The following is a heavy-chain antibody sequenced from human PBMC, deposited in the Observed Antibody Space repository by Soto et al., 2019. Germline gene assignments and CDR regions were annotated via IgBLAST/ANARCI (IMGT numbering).Heavy chain of an antibody. D-gene: IGHD1-26*01. V-gene: IGHV1-18*03. J-gene: IGHJ4*02. Sequence: QVQLVQSGAEVKKPGASVKVSCKASGYTFTSYGISWVRQAPGQGLEWMGWISAYNGNTNYAQEFQGRVTITRDTSASTAYMELSSLRSEDMAVYYCASGIEWELRHWGQGTLVTVSS. CDR3: ASGIEWELRH. CDR2: ISAYNGNT. CDR1: GYTFTSYG.